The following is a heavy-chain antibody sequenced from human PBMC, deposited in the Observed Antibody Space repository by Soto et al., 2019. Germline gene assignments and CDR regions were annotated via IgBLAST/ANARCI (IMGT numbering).Heavy chain of an antibody. CDR2: ISYDGSNK. V-gene: IGHV3-30*18. CDR1: GFTFSSYG. CDR3: ANQALGHPGLLWFGELRY. J-gene: IGHJ4*02. D-gene: IGHD3-10*01. Sequence: ESGGGVVQPGRSLRLSCAASGFTFSSYGMHWVRQAPGKGLEWVAVISYDGSNKYYADSVKGRFTISRDNSKNTLYLQMNSLRAEDTAVYYCANQALGHPGLLWFGELRYWGQGTLVTVSS.